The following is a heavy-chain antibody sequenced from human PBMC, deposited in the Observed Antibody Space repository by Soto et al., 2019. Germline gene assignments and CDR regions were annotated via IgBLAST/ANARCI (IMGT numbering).Heavy chain of an antibody. Sequence: QVQLVESGGGVVQPGRSLRLSCAASGFTFSDYGIHWVRQAPGKGLEWVAVISYAGSDKYYADSVKGRFTISRDNSKNARYVQMNSLRVEDTAVYYCAKDLIYGVVTAMFYYGMGVWGQGTTVTVSS. CDR3: AKDLIYGVVTAMFYYGMGV. D-gene: IGHD3-3*01. V-gene: IGHV3-30*18. CDR1: GFTFSDYG. J-gene: IGHJ6*02. CDR2: ISYAGSDK.